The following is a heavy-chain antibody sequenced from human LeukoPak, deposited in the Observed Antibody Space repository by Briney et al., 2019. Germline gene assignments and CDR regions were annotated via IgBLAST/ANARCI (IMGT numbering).Heavy chain of an antibody. CDR1: GCTFSSYW. Sequence: PGWALRLSCVPSGCTFSSYWMIWVGQAPGKGLEGVANIKQDGSEKYYVDSVKGRFTISRDNAKNSLYLQMNSLRAEDTAVYYCAREFGMDVWGQGTTVTVSS. CDR3: AREFGMDV. CDR2: IKQDGSEK. V-gene: IGHV3-7*01. J-gene: IGHJ6*02.